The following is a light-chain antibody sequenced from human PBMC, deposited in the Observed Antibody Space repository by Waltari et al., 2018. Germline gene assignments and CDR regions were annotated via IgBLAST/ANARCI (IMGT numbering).Light chain of an antibody. CDR3: SSYTTTAAGV. V-gene: IGLV2-14*03. J-gene: IGLJ1*01. CDR2: DVN. Sequence: QSALTQPASVSGSPGQSITIPCTGSSSDVGGYKFVSWYQQHPRKAPKLIIFDVNNRPSGVSDRFSGSKSGNTASLTISGLQTEDEADYYCSSYTTTAAGVFGTGTRVTVL. CDR1: SSDVGGYKF.